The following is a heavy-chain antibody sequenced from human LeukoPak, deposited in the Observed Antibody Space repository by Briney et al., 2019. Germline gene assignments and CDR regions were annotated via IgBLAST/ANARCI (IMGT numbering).Heavy chain of an antibody. CDR2: ISGSSDTT. J-gene: IGHJ4*02. CDR1: GFTFSNYA. V-gene: IGHV3-23*01. D-gene: IGHD1-26*01. Sequence: PGGSLRLSCSASGFTFSNYAMSWVRQAPGKGLEWVSGISGSSDTTYYADAVKGRFTVSRDNAKNTLYLQMSSLRADDTAVYFCAKSGTFFLYYFDNWGQGTLVTVSS. CDR3: AKSGTFFLYYFDN.